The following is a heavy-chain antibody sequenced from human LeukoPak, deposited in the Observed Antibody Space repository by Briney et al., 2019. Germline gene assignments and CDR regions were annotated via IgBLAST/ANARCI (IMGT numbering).Heavy chain of an antibody. CDR1: GYTLIEFY. V-gene: IGHV1-2*02. Sequence: GASVKVSCKTSGYTLIEFYLHWVRQAPGQGLEWMGCVNPHSGDTTYAQQFQGRVTMTRDTATNTAHMELTSLRSDDTALYFCARIVGYYDSGVYDSHRLDKWGQGTMVIVSS. CDR2: VNPHSGDT. J-gene: IGHJ3*02. D-gene: IGHD3-22*01. CDR3: ARIVGYYDSGVYDSHRLDK.